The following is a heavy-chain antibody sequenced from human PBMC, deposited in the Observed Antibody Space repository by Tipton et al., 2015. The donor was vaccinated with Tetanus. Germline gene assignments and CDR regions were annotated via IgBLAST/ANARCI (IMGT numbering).Heavy chain of an antibody. CDR3: ARGMAEASNCGGDCYSDY. D-gene: IGHD2-21*02. CDR1: GFTFDNYA. J-gene: IGHJ4*02. CDR2: ISASGGST. Sequence: SLRLSCEGSGFTFDNYAVSWVRQAPGKGLEWVSGISASGGSTYYADSVKGRLTISRDNSKNSLYLQMISLRAEDTAVYSCARGMAEASNCGGDCYSDYWGQGTLVTVSS. V-gene: IGHV3-23*01.